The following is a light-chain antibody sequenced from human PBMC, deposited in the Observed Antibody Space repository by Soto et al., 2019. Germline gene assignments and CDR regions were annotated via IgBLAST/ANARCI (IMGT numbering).Light chain of an antibody. CDR3: QQYDILPIT. CDR1: QDINIY. J-gene: IGKJ5*01. Sequence: DIQMTQSPSSLFASVGDRVTITCQATQDINIYLNWYQQKPGKAPNLLIYDASNLELGVPSRFSGSGSGTHLTFTISSLQTEDIGTYYCQQYDILPITFGRGTRLEMK. V-gene: IGKV1-33*01. CDR2: DAS.